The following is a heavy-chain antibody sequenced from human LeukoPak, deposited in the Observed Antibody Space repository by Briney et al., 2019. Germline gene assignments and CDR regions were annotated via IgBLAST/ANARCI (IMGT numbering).Heavy chain of an antibody. J-gene: IGHJ4*02. CDR1: GFTFSSYA. CDR2: ISSSGSTI. Sequence: PGGSLRLSCAASGFTFSSYAMAWVRQAPGKGLEWVSYISSSGSTIYYADSVKGRFTISRDNAKNSLYLQMNSLRAEDTAVYYCARGGQQLEIDYWGQGTLVTVSS. D-gene: IGHD6-13*01. V-gene: IGHV3-48*03. CDR3: ARGGQQLEIDY.